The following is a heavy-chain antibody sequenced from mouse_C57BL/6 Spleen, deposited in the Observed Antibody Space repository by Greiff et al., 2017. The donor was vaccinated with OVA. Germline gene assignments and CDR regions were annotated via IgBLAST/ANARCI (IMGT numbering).Heavy chain of an antibody. CDR3: ARNGFYYAMDY. CDR2: IWRGGST. V-gene: IGHV2-2*01. CDR1: GFSLTSYG. J-gene: IGHJ4*01. Sequence: VHLVESGPGLVQPSQSLSITCTVSGFSLTSYGVHWVRQSPGKGLEWLGVIWRGGSTDYNAAFISRLSISKDNSKSHVFFKMNSLQADDTAIYYCARNGFYYAMDYWGQGTSVTVSS.